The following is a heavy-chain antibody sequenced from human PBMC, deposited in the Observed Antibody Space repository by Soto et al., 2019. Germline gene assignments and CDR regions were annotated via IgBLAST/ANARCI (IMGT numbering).Heavy chain of an antibody. J-gene: IGHJ6*02. D-gene: IGHD6-13*01. CDR2: IYYSGST. CDR3: ARSSSWYDYYYYYGMYV. Sequence: SETLSLTCTVSGGSISSYYWSWIRQPPGKGLEWIGYIYYSGSTNYNPSLKSRVTISVDTSKNQFSLKLSSVTAADTAVYYCARSSSWYDYYYYYGMYVWGQGTTVTVSS. V-gene: IGHV4-59*01. CDR1: GGSISSYY.